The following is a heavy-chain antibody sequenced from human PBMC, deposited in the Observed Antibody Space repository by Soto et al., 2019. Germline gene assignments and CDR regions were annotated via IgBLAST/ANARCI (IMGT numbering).Heavy chain of an antibody. CDR1: GFTVSDYS. Sequence: LVESGGRVVQSGGSLRLSGTASGFTVSDYSVNWVRQAPGKGLEWISYISSSGDLILYGDSVKGRFTIARDIAKNSLYLQMDSLRDEDSAVYYCATWAIAVGGAGFWGQGTLVTVSS. D-gene: IGHD2-21*01. J-gene: IGHJ4*02. CDR2: ISSSGDLI. V-gene: IGHV3-48*02. CDR3: ATWAIAVGGAGF.